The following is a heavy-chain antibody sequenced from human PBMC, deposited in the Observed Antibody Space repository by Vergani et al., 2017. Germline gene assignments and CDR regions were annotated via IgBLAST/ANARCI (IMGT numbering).Heavy chain of an antibody. CDR2: IKSKTDGGTK. V-gene: IGHV3-15*01. D-gene: IGHD1-1*01. Sequence: EVQLVESGGGLVKPGGSLRLSCAASGFTFSNAWMSWVRQAPGRGLEWVGRIKSKTDGGTKDYDAPVKGRFTISRDDSKNTLYLKMNSLKTEDTAVYYCTTGGRQQDWFDPWGQGTLVTVSS. CDR3: TTGGRQQDWFDP. J-gene: IGHJ5*02. CDR1: GFTFSNAW.